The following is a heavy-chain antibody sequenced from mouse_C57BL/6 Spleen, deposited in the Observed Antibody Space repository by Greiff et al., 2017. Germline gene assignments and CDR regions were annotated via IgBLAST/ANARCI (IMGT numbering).Heavy chain of an antibody. Sequence: EVQRVESGGGLVKPGGSLKLSCAASGFTFSDYGMHWVRQAPEKGLEWVAYISSGSSTISYADTVNGRFTITRDNAKNTLFRQMTSLRSEDTAMDYCARPLPLGYFDVWGTGTTVTVSS. CDR1: GFTFSDYG. CDR3: ARPLPLGYFDV. V-gene: IGHV5-17*01. D-gene: IGHD4-1*01. CDR2: ISSGSSTI. J-gene: IGHJ1*03.